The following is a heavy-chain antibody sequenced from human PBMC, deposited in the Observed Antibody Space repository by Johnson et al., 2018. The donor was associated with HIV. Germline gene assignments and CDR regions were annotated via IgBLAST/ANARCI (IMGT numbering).Heavy chain of an antibody. V-gene: IGHV3-30*02. CDR3: ASPIMFDSSGATDAFDI. CDR2: IRYDGSNK. J-gene: IGHJ3*02. CDR1: GFTFSSYG. Sequence: QVQLVESGGGVVQPGGSLRLSCAASGFTFSSYGMHWVRQAPGKGLEWVAFIRYDGSNKFYANSVKGRFTISRDNSKKTLYLQRGSLRAEDMAVYYCASPIMFDSSGATDAFDIWGQGTMVTVSS. D-gene: IGHD3-22*01.